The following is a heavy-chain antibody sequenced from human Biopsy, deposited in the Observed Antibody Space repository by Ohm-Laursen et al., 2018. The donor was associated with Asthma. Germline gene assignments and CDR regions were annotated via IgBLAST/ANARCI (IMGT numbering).Heavy chain of an antibody. D-gene: IGHD6-6*01. V-gene: IGHV3-30-3*01. CDR3: ARGKTWGRSYYFDY. J-gene: IGHJ4*02. CDR1: GFTFHNYV. Sequence: SLRLSCAASGFTFHNYVMHWVRQAPGKGLEWVAGIFFDGSNKYYADSVKGRFTISRDNSKDTLYLQVNSLSGDDTAVYYCARGKTWGRSYYFDYWSQGTLVTVSS. CDR2: IFFDGSNK.